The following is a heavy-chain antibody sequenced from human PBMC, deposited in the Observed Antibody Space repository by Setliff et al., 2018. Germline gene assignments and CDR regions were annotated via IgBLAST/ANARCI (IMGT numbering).Heavy chain of an antibody. CDR3: ATLLSSWQNWYFDL. Sequence: NPSETLSLTCTVSGGSISSSSYYWGWIRQPPGKGLEWIANIYYSGSTYYNPSLKSRVTISVDTSKNQFSLELSSVTAADTAVYYCATLLSSWQNWYFDLWGRGTLVTVSS. V-gene: IGHV4-39*01. CDR2: IYYSGST. J-gene: IGHJ2*01. D-gene: IGHD6-13*01. CDR1: GGSISSSSYY.